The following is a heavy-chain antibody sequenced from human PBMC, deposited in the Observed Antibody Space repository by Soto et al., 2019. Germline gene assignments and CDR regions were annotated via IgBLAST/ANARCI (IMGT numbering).Heavy chain of an antibody. CDR1: GFTFSSYS. J-gene: IGHJ5*02. CDR2: ISSSSSTT. V-gene: IGHV3-48*02. CDR3: ARDSPYSSSWDDLHWFDP. D-gene: IGHD6-13*01. Sequence: EVQLVESGGGLVQPGGSLRLSCAASGFTFSSYSMNWVRQAPGKGLEWVSYISSSSSTTYYADSVKGRFTISRDNAKNSLYLQMSSLRDDDTSVDYCARDSPYSSSWDDLHWFDPCVQGPLVSVSS.